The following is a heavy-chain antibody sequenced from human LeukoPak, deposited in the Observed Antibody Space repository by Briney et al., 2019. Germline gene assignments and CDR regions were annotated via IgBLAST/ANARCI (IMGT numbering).Heavy chain of an antibody. Sequence: PSETLSLTCTVSGGSISSYYWSWIRQPPGKGLEWIGSIYYSGSTYYNPSLKSRVTISVDTSKNQFSLKLSSVTAADTAVYYCARHADIAVAGKGDYWGQGTLVTVSS. CDR3: ARHADIAVAGKGDY. V-gene: IGHV4-59*05. D-gene: IGHD6-19*01. CDR1: GGSISSYY. CDR2: IYYSGST. J-gene: IGHJ4*02.